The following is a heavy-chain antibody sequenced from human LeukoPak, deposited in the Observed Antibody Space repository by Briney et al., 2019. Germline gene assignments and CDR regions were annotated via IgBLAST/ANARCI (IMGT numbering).Heavy chain of an antibody. V-gene: IGHV3-66*04. CDR2: IYSGGST. Sequence: GGSLRLSCAASEFSVGSNYMTWVRQAPGKGLEWVSLIYSGGSTYYADSVKGRFTISRDNSKNTLYLQMNSLRAEDTAVYYCARHWGTWGQGTLVTVSS. D-gene: IGHD7-27*01. CDR1: EFSVGSNY. J-gene: IGHJ5*02. CDR3: ARHWGT.